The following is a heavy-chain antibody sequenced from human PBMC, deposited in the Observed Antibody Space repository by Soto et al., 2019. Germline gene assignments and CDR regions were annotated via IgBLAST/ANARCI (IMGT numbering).Heavy chain of an antibody. J-gene: IGHJ4*02. Sequence: GGSLRLSCAASGFPFTGYAMSWVRQAPGKGLEWVSAISGHGDATFYADSVKGRFTISRDNSKNTLYLHMNSLRAEDTALDYSATSRVSMVRGLIIIPNYWGQGALVTVSS. CDR3: ATSRVSMVRGLIIIPNY. CDR2: ISGHGDAT. CDR1: GFPFTGYA. D-gene: IGHD3-10*01. V-gene: IGHV3-23*01.